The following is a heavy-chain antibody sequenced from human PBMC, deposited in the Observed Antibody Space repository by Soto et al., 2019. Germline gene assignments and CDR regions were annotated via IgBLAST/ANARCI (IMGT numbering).Heavy chain of an antibody. CDR2: ISGSGGST. CDR3: AKGGPYYYDSTGYYDY. CDR1: GFTFSSYA. J-gene: IGHJ4*02. Sequence: GGSLRLSCAASGFTFSSYAMSWVRQAPGKGLEWVSAISGSGGSTYYADSVKGRFTISRDNSKNTLYLQMNSLRAEDTAVYYYAKGGPYYYDSTGYYDYWGQGTLVTVSS. D-gene: IGHD3-22*01. V-gene: IGHV3-23*01.